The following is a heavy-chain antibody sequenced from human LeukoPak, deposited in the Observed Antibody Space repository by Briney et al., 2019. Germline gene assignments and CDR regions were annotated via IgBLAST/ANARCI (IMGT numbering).Heavy chain of an antibody. J-gene: IGHJ6*02. CDR2: IYYSGST. Sequence: SETLSLTCTVSGGSISSYYWSWIRQPPGKGLEWIGYIYYSGSTNYNPSLKCRVTISVDTSKNQFSLKLSSVTAADTAVYYCARGAGETYYGMDVWGQGTTVTVSS. CDR3: ARGAGETYYGMDV. CDR1: GGSISSYY. D-gene: IGHD3-10*01. V-gene: IGHV4-59*12.